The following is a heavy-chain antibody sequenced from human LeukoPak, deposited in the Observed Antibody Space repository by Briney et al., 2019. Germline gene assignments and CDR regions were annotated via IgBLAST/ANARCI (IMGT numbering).Heavy chain of an antibody. CDR3: AKGITVQFNWFDP. V-gene: IGHV3-30*18. CDR1: GFTFSSYG. Sequence: GGSLRLSCAASGFTFSSYGMHWVRQAPGKGLEGVAVISYDGSNKFYADSVKGRFTISRDNSKNTLYLQMTSLRAEDTAVYYCAKGITVQFNWFDPWGQGTLVTVSS. CDR2: ISYDGSNK. D-gene: IGHD1-1*01. J-gene: IGHJ5*02.